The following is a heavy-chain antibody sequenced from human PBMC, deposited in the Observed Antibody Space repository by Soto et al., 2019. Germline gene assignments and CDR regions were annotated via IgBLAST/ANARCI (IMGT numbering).Heavy chain of an antibody. CDR2: IIPILGIA. V-gene: IGHV1-69*04. CDR1: GGTFSSYT. Sequence: GASVKVSCKASGGTFSSYTISWVRQAPGQGLEWMGRIIPILGIANYAQKFQGRVTITADKSTSTAYMELSGLRSEDTAVYYCARDKAAIAFDYWGQGTLVTVSS. CDR3: ARDKAAIAFDY. D-gene: IGHD2-2*02. J-gene: IGHJ4*02.